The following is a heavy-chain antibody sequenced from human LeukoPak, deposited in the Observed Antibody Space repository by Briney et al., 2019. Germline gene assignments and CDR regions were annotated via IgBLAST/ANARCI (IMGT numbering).Heavy chain of an antibody. J-gene: IGHJ3*02. D-gene: IGHD3-22*01. CDR3: ARHYYDSSGYYLEGFDI. CDR1: CGFISSSSYY. CDR2: VDYSGST. V-gene: IGHV4-39*01. Sequence: PSETLSLTCTVSCGFISSSSYYWGWIRQPPGKGLEWIGGVDYSGSTYYTPSLKSRVTISVDTSKNQFSLKLSSLTAADTAVYYCARHYYDSSGYYLEGFDIWGQGTMVTVSS.